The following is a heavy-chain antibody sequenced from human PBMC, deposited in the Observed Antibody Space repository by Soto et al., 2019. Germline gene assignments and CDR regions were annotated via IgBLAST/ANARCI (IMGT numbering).Heavy chain of an antibody. CDR1: GGSISSGGYY. V-gene: IGHV4-31*03. CDR2: TYYSGST. Sequence: PSETLSLTCTVSGGSISSGGYYWSWIRQHPGKGLEWIGYTYYSGSTYYNPSLKSRVTISVDTSKNQFSLKLSSVTAADTAVYYCARDVVVAASDYYYYYNGMDVWGQGTTVTVSS. J-gene: IGHJ6*02. CDR3: ARDVVVAASDYYYYYNGMDV. D-gene: IGHD2-15*01.